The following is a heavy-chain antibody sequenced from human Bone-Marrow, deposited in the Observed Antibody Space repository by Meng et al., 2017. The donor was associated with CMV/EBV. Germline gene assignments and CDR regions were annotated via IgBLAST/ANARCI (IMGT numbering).Heavy chain of an antibody. CDR1: GFTFSSYE. D-gene: IGHD2-2*01. J-gene: IGHJ6*02. Sequence: GESLKISCAASGFTFSSYEMNWVRQAPGKGLEWVSYISSSGSTIYYPDSVKGRFTIPRDNAKNSLYLQMNSLRAEDTAVYYCARSWGSGIVVVPAAEYGMDVWGQGTTVTVSS. V-gene: IGHV3-48*03. CDR3: ARSWGSGIVVVPAAEYGMDV. CDR2: ISSSGSTI.